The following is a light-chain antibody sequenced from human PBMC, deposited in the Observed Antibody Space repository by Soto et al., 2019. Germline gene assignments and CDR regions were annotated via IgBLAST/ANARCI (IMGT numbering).Light chain of an antibody. CDR1: QGISTF. CDR2: EAS. Sequence: DIQMTQSPSTLSASVGDRVTITCRASQGISTFLAWYQQKPGKAPKLLICEASTLQSGVPSRFSGSGSGTEFTLTISGLLPEDFAAYHCQQLYTLPFTFGQGTRLEIK. J-gene: IGKJ5*01. V-gene: IGKV1-9*01. CDR3: QQLYTLPFT.